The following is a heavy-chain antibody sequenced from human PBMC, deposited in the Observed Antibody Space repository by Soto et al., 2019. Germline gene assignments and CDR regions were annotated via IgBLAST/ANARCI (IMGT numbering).Heavy chain of an antibody. CDR3: ARERYQVISDGMDV. V-gene: IGHV1-2*02. Sequence: GASVKVFCKASGYTFTGYYIHWVREAPGQGLEWMGWINPQTGGTSYGQKFQGRVTLSRDTSINTAYLELSRLRFDDAAVYFCARERYQVISDGMDVWGQGTTVTVSS. D-gene: IGHD2-2*01. J-gene: IGHJ6*02. CDR2: INPQTGGT. CDR1: GYTFTGYY.